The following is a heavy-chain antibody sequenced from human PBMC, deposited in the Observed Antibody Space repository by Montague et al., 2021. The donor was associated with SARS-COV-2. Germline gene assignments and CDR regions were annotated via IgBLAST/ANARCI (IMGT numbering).Heavy chain of an antibody. J-gene: IGHJ6*02. Sequence: TLSLTCRVSGASIDTGSHYWTWIRQSAGQGLEWIGTIYNSGPTNYNPSLKSRVTNSLDRAKNHFSLLLSSVTAPDTATYYCGRDSVSYGLDVWGQGTTVTVSS. CDR1: GASIDTGSHY. CDR3: GRDSVSYGLDV. CDR2: IYNSGPT. D-gene: IGHD3-16*01. V-gene: IGHV4-61*02.